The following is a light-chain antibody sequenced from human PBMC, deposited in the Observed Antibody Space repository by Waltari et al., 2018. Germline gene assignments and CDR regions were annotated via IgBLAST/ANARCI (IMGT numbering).Light chain of an antibody. J-gene: IGLJ2*01. CDR3: QVWDSNTGV. V-gene: IGLV3-9*01. CDR1: NVELKK. Sequence: SYELTQPLSVSAALGQTAKITCGGINVELKKVHWYQQKPGQAPVLVIQRDSNRPSGIPERFSGSNSGNTATLIISRAQVGDEADYYCQVWDSNTGVFGGGTKLTVL. CDR2: RDS.